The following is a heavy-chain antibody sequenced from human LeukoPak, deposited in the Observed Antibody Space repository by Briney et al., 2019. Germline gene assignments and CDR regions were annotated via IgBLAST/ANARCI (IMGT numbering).Heavy chain of an antibody. Sequence: ASVKVSCKASGYTLTSYGINWMRQAPGQGLEWMGWISTQSGNTNYAQKLQGRVTMTTDTSTSTAYMELRSLRSDDTAVYYCARDLDSSFDPWGQGTLVTVSS. V-gene: IGHV1-18*01. J-gene: IGHJ5*02. CDR3: ARDLDSSFDP. CDR1: GYTLTSYG. CDR2: ISTQSGNT.